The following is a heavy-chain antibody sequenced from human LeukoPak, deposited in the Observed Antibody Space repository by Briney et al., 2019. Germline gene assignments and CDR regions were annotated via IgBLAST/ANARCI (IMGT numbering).Heavy chain of an antibody. CDR3: ARGWIQGRFDY. V-gene: IGHV1-18*01. D-gene: IGHD5-18*01. J-gene: IGHJ4*02. CDR2: INPYNGNT. CDR1: GYTFTTYT. Sequence: ASVKVSCKASGYTFTTYTITWVRQAPGQGLEWMGWINPYNGNTNYAQKFQGRVTMTTDTSTSTAYMEARSLRSDDTAVYYCARGWIQGRFDYWGQGTLVTVSS.